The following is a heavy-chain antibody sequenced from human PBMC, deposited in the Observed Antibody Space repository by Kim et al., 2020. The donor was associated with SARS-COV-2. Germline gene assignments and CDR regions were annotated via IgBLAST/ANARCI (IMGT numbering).Heavy chain of an antibody. CDR3: ARDSSYYYDSSGNPDY. Sequence: SVKGRFTITGDNAKNSLYLQMNSLRAEDTAVYYCARDSSYYYDSSGNPDYWGQGTLVTVSS. V-gene: IGHV3-11*05. D-gene: IGHD3-22*01. J-gene: IGHJ4*02.